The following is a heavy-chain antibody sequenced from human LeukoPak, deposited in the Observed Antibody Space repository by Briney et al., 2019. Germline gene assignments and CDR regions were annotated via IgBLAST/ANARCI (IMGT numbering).Heavy chain of an antibody. Sequence: PSETLSLTCAVYGGSFSGYYWSWIRQPPGKGLEWIGEINHSGSTNYNPSLKSRVTISVDTSKNQFSLKLSSVTAADTAVYYCARGVNPWYFDYWGQGTLVTVSS. CDR3: ARGVNPWYFDY. D-gene: IGHD1-14*01. V-gene: IGHV4-34*01. J-gene: IGHJ4*02. CDR2: INHSGST. CDR1: GGSFSGYY.